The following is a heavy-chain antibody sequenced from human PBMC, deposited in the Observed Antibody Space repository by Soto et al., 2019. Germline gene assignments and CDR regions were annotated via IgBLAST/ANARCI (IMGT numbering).Heavy chain of an antibody. CDR1: GDTFTDYY. CDR3: ARGGHVVVVTAALDY. D-gene: IGHD2-21*02. J-gene: IGHJ4*02. Sequence: QVQLVQSGAEVKKPGASVKVSFKASGDTFTDYYIHWVRQAPGQGLEWMGTVNPSGGHTTYAQHFLGRVTMTRDTSTSTLYMELTSLTSEDTAVYYCARGGHVVVVTAALDYWGQGTLVTVSS. CDR2: VNPSGGHT. V-gene: IGHV1-46*01.